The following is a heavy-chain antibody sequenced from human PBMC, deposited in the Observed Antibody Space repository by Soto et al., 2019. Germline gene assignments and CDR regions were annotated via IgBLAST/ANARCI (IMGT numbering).Heavy chain of an antibody. CDR2: IYYSGST. D-gene: IGHD3-16*02. V-gene: IGHV4-30-4*01. CDR1: GGSINSGDYH. J-gene: IGHJ6*02. CDR3: ARDYRVPSAGAMDV. Sequence: SETLSLTCTVSGGSINSGDYHWSWIRQSPGKGLEWIGAIYYSGSTYYNPSLKSRIRISVDTSNNQFSLNINSVTAADTAVYYGARDYRVPSAGAMDVWGQGTTVTVSS.